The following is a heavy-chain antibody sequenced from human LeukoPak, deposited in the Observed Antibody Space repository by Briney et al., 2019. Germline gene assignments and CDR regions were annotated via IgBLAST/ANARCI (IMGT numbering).Heavy chain of an antibody. Sequence: SETLSLTCTVAGGSISNYYWSWIRQPAGKGLEWIGRIYTSGSTNYNPSLKSRVTMSVDTSKNQFSLKLSSVTAADTAVYYCARASKGGGGYAVNFDYWGQGTLVTVSS. CDR2: IYTSGST. J-gene: IGHJ4*02. V-gene: IGHV4-4*07. D-gene: IGHD5-12*01. CDR3: ARASKGGGGYAVNFDY. CDR1: GGSISNYY.